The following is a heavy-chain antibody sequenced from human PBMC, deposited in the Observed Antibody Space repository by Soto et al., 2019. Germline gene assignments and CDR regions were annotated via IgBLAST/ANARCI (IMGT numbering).Heavy chain of an antibody. D-gene: IGHD2-2*01. CDR3: ASTRIPAALVAPNSRGFDV. J-gene: IGHJ3*01. CDR1: GFTFHIYV. V-gene: IGHV3-23*01. Sequence: ELQLLESGGGLVQPGGSLRLSCAASGFTFHIYVMNWVRQAPGKGLEWVSGISESRGDSYYADSVKGRFTISRDNSKNTLYLQMNSLRVEDTAVYFCASTRIPAALVAPNSRGFDVWGQGTKVTVSS. CDR2: ISESRGDS.